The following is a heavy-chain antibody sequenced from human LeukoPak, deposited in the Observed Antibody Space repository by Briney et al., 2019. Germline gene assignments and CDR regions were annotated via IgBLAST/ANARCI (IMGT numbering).Heavy chain of an antibody. CDR1: GFTFSSYW. CDR3: ARGAASIVGATGDY. CDR2: IKQDGSEK. D-gene: IGHD1-26*01. J-gene: IGHJ4*02. V-gene: IGHV3-7*01. Sequence: GGSLRLSCAASGFTFSSYWMSWVRQAPGKGLQWVANIKQDGSEKYYVDSVKGRFTISRDNAKKSLYLQMNILRAEDTAVYYCARGAASIVGATGDYWGQGTLVTVSS.